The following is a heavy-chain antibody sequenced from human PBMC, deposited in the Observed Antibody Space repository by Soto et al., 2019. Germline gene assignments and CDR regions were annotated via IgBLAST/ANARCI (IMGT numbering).Heavy chain of an antibody. J-gene: IGHJ4*02. CDR3: ARAGGTGWFYFDN. D-gene: IGHD2-8*02. V-gene: IGHV3-11*05. CDR1: GFSFSDYY. CDR2: IDGTSTYT. Sequence: QVQLVESGGGLVKPGGSLRLSCAAFGFSFSDYYMAWIRQAPGKGLEWISYIDGTSTYTDYADCVKGGFSISRDNAKNFFFLRMCEFSAEDTAVYCCARAGGTGWFYFDNRGQGTQITVSS.